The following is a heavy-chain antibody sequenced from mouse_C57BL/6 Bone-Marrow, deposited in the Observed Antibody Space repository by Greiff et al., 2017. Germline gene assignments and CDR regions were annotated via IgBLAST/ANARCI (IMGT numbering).Heavy chain of an antibody. Sequence: QVQLQQPGAELVRPGTSVKLSCKASGYTFTSSWMHWVKQRPGQGLEWIGVIDPSDSYTNYNPKLKGKATLTVDTSSSTAYMQLSSLTSEDSAVYDCARGGIHDGSSRFAYWGQGTLVTVSA. CDR2: IDPSDSYT. J-gene: IGHJ3*01. CDR3: ARGGIHDGSSRFAY. D-gene: IGHD1-1*01. CDR1: GYTFTSSW. V-gene: IGHV1-59*01.